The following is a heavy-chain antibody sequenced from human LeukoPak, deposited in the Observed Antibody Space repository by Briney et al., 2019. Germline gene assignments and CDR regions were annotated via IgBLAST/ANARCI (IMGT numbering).Heavy chain of an antibody. CDR1: GGSFSGYY. V-gene: IGHV4-34*01. J-gene: IGHJ4*02. CDR3: ARRYYGSGSYGH. D-gene: IGHD3-10*01. CDR2: INHSGST. Sequence: SETLSLTCAVYGGSFSGYYWSWIRRPPGKGLEWIGEINHSGSTNYNPSLKSRVTISVDTSKNQFSLKLSSVTAADTAVYYCARRYYGSGSYGHWGQGTLVTVSS.